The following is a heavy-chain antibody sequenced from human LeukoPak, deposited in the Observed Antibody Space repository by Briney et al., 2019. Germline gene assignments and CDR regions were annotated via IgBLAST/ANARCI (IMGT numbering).Heavy chain of an antibody. CDR3: ARELGRNAFDV. D-gene: IGHD7-27*01. CDR1: GYTFSENH. V-gene: IGHV1-2*02. Sequence: ASVKVSCKASGYTFSENHMYWIRQAPGQGLECMGWISPKSGGTNYAQKFQGRITMTGDTSISTGYMELSSLRSDDTAVYYYARELGRNAFDVWGQGTMVTVSS. J-gene: IGHJ3*01. CDR2: ISPKSGGT.